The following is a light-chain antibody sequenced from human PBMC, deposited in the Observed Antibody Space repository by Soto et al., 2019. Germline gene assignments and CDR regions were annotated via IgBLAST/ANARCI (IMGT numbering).Light chain of an antibody. J-gene: IGLJ1*01. CDR3: QSYDSSLSLYV. Sequence: QPVLTQPPSVSGAPGQRVTISCTGSSSNIGAGYDVHWYQQLPGTAPKLLIYGNSNRPSGVLDRFSGSKSGTSASLAITGLQAEDEADYYCQSYDSSLSLYVFGTGTKLTVL. CDR2: GNS. CDR1: SSNIGAGYD. V-gene: IGLV1-40*01.